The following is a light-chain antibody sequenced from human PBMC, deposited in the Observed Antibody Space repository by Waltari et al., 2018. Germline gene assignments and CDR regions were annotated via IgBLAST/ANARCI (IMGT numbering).Light chain of an antibody. CDR2: SAS. V-gene: IGKV3-11*01. CDR3: QQRSNWPRT. CDR1: QSVSSY. J-gene: IGKJ1*01. Sequence: CRASQSVSSYLAWYQQMPGQAARLLIHSASNRATGIPASFSGSGSGTDFTLTISSLEPEDFAVYYCQQRSNWPRTFGQGTKVEIK.